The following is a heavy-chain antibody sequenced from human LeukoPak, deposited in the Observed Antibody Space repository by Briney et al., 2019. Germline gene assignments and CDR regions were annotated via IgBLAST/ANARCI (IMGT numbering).Heavy chain of an antibody. CDR2: IYTSGST. CDR3: ASGYRGYSGYDYYYYYYYMDV. J-gene: IGHJ6*03. V-gene: IGHV4-4*07. D-gene: IGHD5-12*01. Sequence: PSETLSLTCTVSGGSISSYYWSWIRQPAGKGLEWIGRIYTSGSTNYNPSLKSRVTMSVGTSKNQFSLKLSSVTAADTAVYYCASGYRGYSGYDYYYYYYYMDVWGKGTTVTVSS. CDR1: GGSISSYY.